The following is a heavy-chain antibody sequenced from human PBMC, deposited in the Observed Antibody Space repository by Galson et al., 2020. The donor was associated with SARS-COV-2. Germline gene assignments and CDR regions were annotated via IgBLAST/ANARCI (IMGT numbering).Heavy chain of an antibody. J-gene: IGHJ4*02. D-gene: IGHD5-12*01. CDR1: GFTFSNYG. V-gene: IGHV3-33*01. CDR2: IWYDGSNK. Sequence: GRSLRLSCAASGFTFSNYGMHWVRQAPGKGLEWVAVIWYDGSNKYYSDSVKGRFTISRDNSKNTLYLQMNSLRAEDTAVYYCARAQGYSGYESVDCWGQGTLVTVFS. CDR3: ARAQGYSGYESVDC.